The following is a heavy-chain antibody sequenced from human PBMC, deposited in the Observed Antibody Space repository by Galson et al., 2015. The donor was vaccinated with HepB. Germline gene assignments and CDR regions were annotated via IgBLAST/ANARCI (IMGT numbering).Heavy chain of an antibody. D-gene: IGHD2-15*01. CDR3: ARDRSHSLDY. J-gene: IGHJ4*02. CDR2: ISINSGNT. CDR1: GYSFTSNG. V-gene: IGHV1-18*04. Sequence: SCKASGYSFTSNGISWVRQAPGQGLEWLGWISINSGNTNYAQRLQGRVTLTRDTSTNTAYMELRSLRSDDAAIYYCARDRSHSLDYWGQGTLVTVSS.